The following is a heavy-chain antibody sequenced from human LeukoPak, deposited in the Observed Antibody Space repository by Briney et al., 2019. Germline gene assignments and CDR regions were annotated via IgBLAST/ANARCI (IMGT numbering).Heavy chain of an antibody. CDR2: IYYSGST. V-gene: IGHV4-31*03. D-gene: IGHD3-3*01. Sequence: PSETLSLTCTVSGGSISSGGYYWSWIRQHPGKGLEWIGYIYYSGSTYYNPSLKSRVTISADTSKNQLSLKVKSVTAADTAVYYCAKNGQSGFSFDPWGQGTLVTVSS. CDR1: GGSISSGGYY. J-gene: IGHJ5*02. CDR3: AKNGQSGFSFDP.